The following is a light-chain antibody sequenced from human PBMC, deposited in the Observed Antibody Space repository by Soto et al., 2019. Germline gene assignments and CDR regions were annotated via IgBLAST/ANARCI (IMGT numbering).Light chain of an antibody. V-gene: IGKV1-12*01. Sequence: DIQVTQSPSSVSASVGDRVTITCRASQGLSTWLAWYQQKPGRAPKLLIYAASTLQTGVPSRFSGSGSGTDFTLTISSLQHEDFETYSCQQDNTFPLTLGGGTKVDIK. CDR1: QGLSTW. CDR2: AAS. CDR3: QQDNTFPLT. J-gene: IGKJ4*01.